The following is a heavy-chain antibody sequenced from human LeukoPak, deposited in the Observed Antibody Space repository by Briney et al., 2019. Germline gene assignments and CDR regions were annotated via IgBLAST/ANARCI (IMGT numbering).Heavy chain of an antibody. CDR3: ARDRGNNWFDP. CDR1: GFTSSSYS. J-gene: IGHJ5*02. V-gene: IGHV3-21*01. D-gene: IGHD3-10*01. Sequence: GGSLRLSCAASGFTSSSYSMNWVRQAPGKGLEWVSSISSSSSYIYYADSVKGRFTISRDNAKNSLYLQMNSLRAEDTAVYYCARDRGNNWFDPWGQGTLVTVSS. CDR2: ISSSSSYI.